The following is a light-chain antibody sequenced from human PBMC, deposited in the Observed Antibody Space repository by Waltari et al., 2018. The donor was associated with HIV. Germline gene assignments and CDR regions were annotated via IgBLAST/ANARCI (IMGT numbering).Light chain of an antibody. V-gene: IGLV2-14*01. Sequence: QSALTQPAPVSGSPGQPVHISSTGTTSYGCSINNVTLYQQHPGKAPKLIIYEVNNRPSGVSNRFSGSKSGNTASLTISGLQAEDEADYYCSSYTSSITPLVFGTGTKVTVL. CDR1: TSYGCSINN. J-gene: IGLJ1*01. CDR3: SSYTSSITPLV. CDR2: EVN.